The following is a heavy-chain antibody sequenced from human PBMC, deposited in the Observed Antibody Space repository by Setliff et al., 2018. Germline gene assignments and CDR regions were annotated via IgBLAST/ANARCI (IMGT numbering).Heavy chain of an antibody. J-gene: IGHJ5*02. V-gene: IGHV7-4-1*02. Sequence: GASVKVSCKASGYTFTSYAMNWVRQAPGQGLEWMGWINTNTGNPTYAQGFTGRFVFSLDTSVSTAYLQISSLKAEDTAVYYCARSGGVANRNLNWFDPWGQGTLVTVSS. CDR3: ARSGGVANRNLNWFDP. CDR1: GYTFTSYA. CDR2: INTNTGNP. D-gene: IGHD3-16*01.